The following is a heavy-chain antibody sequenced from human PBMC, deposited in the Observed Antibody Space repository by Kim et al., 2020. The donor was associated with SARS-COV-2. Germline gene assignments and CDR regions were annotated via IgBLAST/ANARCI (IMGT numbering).Heavy chain of an antibody. Sequence: GGSLRLSCVASGFTFNTYGMHWVRQAPGKGLEWVAMIWYEGNTEFYADSVTGRFTISKDSSKNAVYLQMNTLRAEDSAVYYCARDQLEYGSGSYRGFDYWGQGTLVTVSS. CDR3: ARDQLEYGSGSYRGFDY. CDR2: IWYEGNTE. J-gene: IGHJ4*02. V-gene: IGHV3-33*01. CDR1: GFTFNTYG. D-gene: IGHD3-10*01.